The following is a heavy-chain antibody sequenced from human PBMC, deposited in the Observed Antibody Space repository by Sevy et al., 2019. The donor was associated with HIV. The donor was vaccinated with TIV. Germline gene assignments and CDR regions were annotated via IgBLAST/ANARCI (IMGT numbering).Heavy chain of an antibody. J-gene: IGHJ4*02. CDR3: TTDLVFFGGVVPSFDY. Sequence: GGSLRLSCAASGFTFSNAWMSWVRQAPGKGLEWVGRIKSKTDGGQTDYAAPVKGRFTISRDDSKNTLYLQMNSLKTEDTAVYYCTTDLVFFGGVVPSFDYWGQGTLVTVSS. D-gene: IGHD3-3*01. CDR2: IKSKTDGGQT. V-gene: IGHV3-15*01. CDR1: GFTFSNAW.